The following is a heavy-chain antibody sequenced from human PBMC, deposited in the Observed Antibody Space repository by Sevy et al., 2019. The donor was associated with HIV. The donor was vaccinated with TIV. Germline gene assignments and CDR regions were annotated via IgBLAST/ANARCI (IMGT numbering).Heavy chain of an antibody. J-gene: IGHJ3*02. Sequence: ASVKVSCKVSGYTLTELSMHWVRQAPGKGLEWMGGFDPEDGETIYEQKFQGRVTMTEDTSTDTAYMELSSLRSEDTAVYYCATKDMITFGGVIVTDAFDIWGQGTMVTVSS. D-gene: IGHD3-16*02. CDR3: ATKDMITFGGVIVTDAFDI. CDR2: FDPEDGET. V-gene: IGHV1-24*01. CDR1: GYTLTELS.